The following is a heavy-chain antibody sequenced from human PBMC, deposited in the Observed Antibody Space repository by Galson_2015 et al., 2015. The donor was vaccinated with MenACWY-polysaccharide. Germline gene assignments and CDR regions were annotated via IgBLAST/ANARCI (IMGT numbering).Heavy chain of an antibody. Sequence: SLRLSCAASGFTFSSYTMNWVRQAPGKGLEWLSYISSGSSTIYYADSVKGRFTISRDNAKNSLYLQMNSLRAEDTAVYYCAKSCGEHYPRSRCIDYWGQGTLVTVSS. D-gene: IGHD2-21*01. CDR3: AKSCGEHYPRSRCIDY. CDR1: GFTFSSYT. J-gene: IGHJ4*02. CDR2: ISSGSSTI. V-gene: IGHV3-48*01.